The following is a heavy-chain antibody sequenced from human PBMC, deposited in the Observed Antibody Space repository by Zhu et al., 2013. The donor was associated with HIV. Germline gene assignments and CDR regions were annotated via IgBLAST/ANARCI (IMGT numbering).Heavy chain of an antibody. CDR1: GFSFSNSV. J-gene: IGHJ4*02. CDR2: IVVGNGNT. D-gene: IGHD6-19*01. V-gene: IGHV1-58*01. CDR3: AIPDHSSGWYGVPD. Sequence: QLQVVQSGPEVKKPGTSVKVSCKASGFSFSNSVVQWMRQARGQRLEWIGWIVVGNGNTNYAQKFQGRVTITADKSTSTAYMELSSLRSEDTAVYYCAIPDHSSGWYGVPDWGQGTLVTVSS.